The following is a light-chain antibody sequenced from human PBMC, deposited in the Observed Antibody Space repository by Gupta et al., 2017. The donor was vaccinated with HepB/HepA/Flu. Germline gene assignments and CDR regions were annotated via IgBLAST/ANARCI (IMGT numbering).Light chain of an antibody. J-gene: IGKJ3*01. V-gene: IGKV3-20*01. CDR2: GAS. CDR1: QSVSSSY. Sequence: EIVLTQSPGTLSLSPGERATHSGRTSQSVSSSYLAGYQQKPGQAPRLIIYGASSRATGITDRFSGSASGTDFTRTISRVESEDYGWNDCQQWGTFGHGTKVDIK. CDR3: QQWGT.